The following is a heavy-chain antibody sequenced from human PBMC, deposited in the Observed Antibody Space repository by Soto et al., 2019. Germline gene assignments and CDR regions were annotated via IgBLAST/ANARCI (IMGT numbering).Heavy chain of an antibody. Sequence: ASVTDTFIASVYAFTIDRISSVRQAPGQGLEWMGWISAYNGNTNYAQKLQGRVTMTTDTSTSTAYMGLRSLRSDDTAVYYCARWSYYYRGWFDPWGKGTLVTVS. J-gene: IGHJ5*02. D-gene: IGHD3-10*01. V-gene: IGHV1-18*01. CDR3: ARWSYYYRGWFDP. CDR2: ISAYNGNT. CDR1: VYAFTIDR.